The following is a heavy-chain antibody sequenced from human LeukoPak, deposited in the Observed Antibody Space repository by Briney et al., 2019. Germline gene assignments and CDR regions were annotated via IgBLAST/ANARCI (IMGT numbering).Heavy chain of an antibody. V-gene: IGHV4-61*02. CDR2: SYTSGST. CDR3: ARGSKGSSYEDDAFDI. D-gene: IGHD6-13*01. Sequence: PSETLSLTCTVSGGSISSGSYYWSWIRQPAGKGLEWIGRSYTSGSTNYNPSLKRRVTISVATSKTPFSLKLSSVTAAATAVYYCARGSKGSSYEDDAFDIWGQGTMVTVSS. CDR1: GGSISSGSYY. J-gene: IGHJ3*02.